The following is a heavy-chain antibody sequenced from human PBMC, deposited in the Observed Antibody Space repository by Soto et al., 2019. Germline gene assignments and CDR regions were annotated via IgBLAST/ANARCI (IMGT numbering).Heavy chain of an antibody. CDR2: INHSGST. CDR1: GGSFSGYY. J-gene: IGHJ5*02. D-gene: IGHD4-17*01. V-gene: IGHV4-34*01. Sequence: QVQLQQWGAGLLKPSETLSLTCAVYGGSFSGYYWSWIRQPPGKGLEWSGEINHSGSTNYNPSLKSRVTISVDTSKNQFSLKLSSVTAADTAVYYCARGPLDYGDARQYNWFDPWGQGTLVTVSS. CDR3: ARGPLDYGDARQYNWFDP.